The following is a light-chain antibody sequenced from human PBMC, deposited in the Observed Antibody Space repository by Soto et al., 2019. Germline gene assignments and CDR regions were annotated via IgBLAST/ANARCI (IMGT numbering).Light chain of an antibody. CDR1: QSVSSSY. V-gene: IGKV3-20*01. J-gene: IGKJ1*01. CDR3: QQYGSSPRT. Sequence: EIVLTQSPGTLSLSPGDRATLSCTASQSVSSSYLAWYQQQPGQGPRLLIYGVSNRATGIPDRFSGRGSGTDFTLTISRLEPEDFAVYYCQQYGSSPRTFGQGTKVEIK. CDR2: GVS.